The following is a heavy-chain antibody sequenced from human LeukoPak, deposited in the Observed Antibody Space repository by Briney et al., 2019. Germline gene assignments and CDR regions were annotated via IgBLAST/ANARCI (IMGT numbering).Heavy chain of an antibody. CDR2: ISVYNGNT. V-gene: IGHV1-18*01. Sequence: EASVKVSCKASGYSFTSYGITWVRQAPGQGLEWMGWISVYNGNTNYAQKVQGRVTMTTDTSTSTAYMELRSLRSDDTAVYYCARESYCSGGNRPPARWFDPWGQGTLVTVSS. J-gene: IGHJ5*02. D-gene: IGHD2-15*01. CDR3: ARESYCSGGNRPPARWFDP. CDR1: GYSFTSYG.